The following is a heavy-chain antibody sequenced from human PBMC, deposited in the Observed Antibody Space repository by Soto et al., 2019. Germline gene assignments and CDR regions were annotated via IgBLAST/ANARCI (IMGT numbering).Heavy chain of an antibody. CDR3: ARGVVMAAAAHGNWFDP. CDR1: GGSSSSSSYF. V-gene: IGHV4-39*06. D-gene: IGHD6-13*01. CDR2: INHSGST. J-gene: IGHJ5*02. Sequence: SETLSLTCTVSGGSSSSSSYFWSWIRHPTSQGPEWIGEINHSGSTNYNPTLKSRVTISVDTCKNQFTLKLSSVTAADTAVYNCARGVVMAAAAHGNWFDPWGQGTRVT.